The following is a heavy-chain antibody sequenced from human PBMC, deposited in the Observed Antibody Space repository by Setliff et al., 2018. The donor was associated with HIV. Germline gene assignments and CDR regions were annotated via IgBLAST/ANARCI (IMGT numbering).Heavy chain of an antibody. J-gene: IGHJ3*01. CDR1: GGRISNFA. CDR3: ANSRRQTSLPSEASFDV. CDR2: IISILGRS. V-gene: IGHV1-69*10. D-gene: IGHD2-15*01. Sequence: SVKVSCKASGGRISNFAISWVRQAPGQGLEWMGGIISILGRSDYSPKLQGMVTINADESTRTVYIALYSLTTEDTATYYCANSRRQTSLPSEASFDVWGQGTLVTVSS.